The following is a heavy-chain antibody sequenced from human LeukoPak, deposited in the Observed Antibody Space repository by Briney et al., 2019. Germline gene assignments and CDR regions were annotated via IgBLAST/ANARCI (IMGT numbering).Heavy chain of an antibody. D-gene: IGHD5-24*01. J-gene: IGHJ4*02. CDR1: GGSISSHY. V-gene: IGHV4-59*11. CDR3: ARGGMATIRN. Sequence: SETLSLTCTVSGGSISSHYWSWIRQPPGKGLEWIGYIYYSGSTNYNPSLKSRVTISVDTSKNQFSLKLSSVTAADTAVYYCARGGMATIRNWGQGTLVTVSS. CDR2: IYYSGST.